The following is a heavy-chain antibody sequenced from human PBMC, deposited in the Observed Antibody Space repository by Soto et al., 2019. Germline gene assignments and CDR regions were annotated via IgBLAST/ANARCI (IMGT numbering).Heavy chain of an antibody. CDR1: SGSFTGHF. Sequence: SETLSLTCAVTSGSFTGHFWAWIRQSPWKGLEWIGEINPTRGTNYNPSLKSRVAISIEVSRSQFSLKLTSVTAADKAIYYCLRDRGGVWGDYRRRAPRFDSWGQGTPVT. V-gene: IGHV4-34*01. CDR3: LRDRGGVWGDYRRRAPRFDS. J-gene: IGHJ4*02. D-gene: IGHD3-16*01. CDR2: INPTRGT.